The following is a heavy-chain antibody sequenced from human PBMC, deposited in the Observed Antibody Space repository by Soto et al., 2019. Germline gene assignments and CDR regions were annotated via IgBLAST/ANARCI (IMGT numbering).Heavy chain of an antibody. J-gene: IGHJ4*02. Sequence: GGSLRLSCVGSGFNFGDYGMHWVRHTPGKGLEWVAVIGNDGAARFYGDSVKGRFSISRDNSRSTFYLQMNSLRPEDTAMYYCAKDTIAVAGPNFFDFWGQGTQVTVSS. CDR3: AKDTIAVAGPNFFDF. CDR2: IGNDGAAR. D-gene: IGHD6-19*01. V-gene: IGHV3-30*18. CDR1: GFNFGDYG.